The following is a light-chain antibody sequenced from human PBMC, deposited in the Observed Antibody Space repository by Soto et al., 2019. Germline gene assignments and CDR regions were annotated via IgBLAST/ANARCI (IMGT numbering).Light chain of an antibody. Sequence: EIVMTQSPATLSVSPGERATLSCRASQSVSSNLGWYQQKPGQAPRLPVYDASARATGIPARFSGSGSGTEFTLTISSLQSEDFAVYYCQQYNNWPPPLTFGGGTKVEIK. CDR1: QSVSSN. CDR2: DAS. V-gene: IGKV3-15*01. CDR3: QQYNNWPPPLT. J-gene: IGKJ4*01.